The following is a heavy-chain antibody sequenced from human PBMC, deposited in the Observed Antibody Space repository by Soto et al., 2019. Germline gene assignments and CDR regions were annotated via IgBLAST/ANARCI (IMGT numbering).Heavy chain of an antibody. CDR1: GYSFTSYW. V-gene: IGHV5-10-1*01. Sequence: PGESLKISCNGSGYSFTSYWISWVRQMPGKGLEWMGRIDPSDSYTNYSPSFQGHVTISADKSISTAYLQWSSLKASDTAMYYCARRGIAVAGTYYYYGMDVWGQGTTVTVSS. CDR3: ARRGIAVAGTYYYYGMDV. D-gene: IGHD6-19*01. J-gene: IGHJ6*02. CDR2: IDPSDSYT.